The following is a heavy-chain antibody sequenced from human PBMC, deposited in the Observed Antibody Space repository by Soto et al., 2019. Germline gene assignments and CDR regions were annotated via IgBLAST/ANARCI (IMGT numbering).Heavy chain of an antibody. Sequence: SETLSLTCTVSGGSISSYYWSWIRQPPGKGLEWIGYIYYSGSTNYNPSLKSRVTISVDTSKNQFSLKLSSVTAADTAVYYCARADHYGDSDAFDIWGQGTMVTVSS. D-gene: IGHD4-17*01. CDR3: ARADHYGDSDAFDI. CDR1: GGSISSYY. CDR2: IYYSGST. V-gene: IGHV4-59*01. J-gene: IGHJ3*02.